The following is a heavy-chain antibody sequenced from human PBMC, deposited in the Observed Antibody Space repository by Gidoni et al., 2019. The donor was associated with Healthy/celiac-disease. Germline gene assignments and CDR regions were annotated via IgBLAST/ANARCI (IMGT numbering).Heavy chain of an antibody. D-gene: IGHD3-10*02. J-gene: IGHJ4*02. Sequence: QVQLVQSGAEVKKRWASVTVSCTAAGDTLTGYFQHWLLQARRQGLEWMGWTNPNIGGTNYAQKFQGWVTMTRETSISTAYMELSRLRSDDTAVYYCAGGFSDCSGSYSFDGSYYWGQGTLVTVSS. CDR1: GDTLTGYF. CDR2: TNPNIGGT. CDR3: AGGFSDCSGSYSFDGSYY. V-gene: IGHV1-2*04.